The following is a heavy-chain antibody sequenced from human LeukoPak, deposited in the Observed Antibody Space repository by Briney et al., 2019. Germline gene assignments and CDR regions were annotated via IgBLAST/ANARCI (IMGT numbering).Heavy chain of an antibody. Sequence: PGGSLRLSCAASGFTFSSYDMHWVRQGTGKGLDWVSAIGTAGDTYYPGSVKGRFTTSRENAKNSLYLQMNSLRVGDTAVYYCARGRGGGTFDIWGQGTMVTVSS. V-gene: IGHV3-13*01. CDR2: IGTAGDT. J-gene: IGHJ3*02. CDR1: GFTFSSYD. D-gene: IGHD3-10*01. CDR3: ARGRGGGTFDI.